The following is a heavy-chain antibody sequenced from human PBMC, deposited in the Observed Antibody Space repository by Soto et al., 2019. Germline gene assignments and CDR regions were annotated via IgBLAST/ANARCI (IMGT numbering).Heavy chain of an antibody. CDR1: SYTSTTYG. CDR3: ARWIRANYYDSGRYRVQHYFDS. CDR2: IGVHSGNT. Sequence: ASVKVSCKASSYTSTTYGISWVRQAPGQGLEWMGWIGVHSGNTNYAQKVQDRVTMTTDTSTNTAYMELRSLRSDDTAVYYRARWIRANYYDSGRYRVQHYFDSWGQGTLVTVSS. V-gene: IGHV1-18*01. D-gene: IGHD3-10*01. J-gene: IGHJ4*01.